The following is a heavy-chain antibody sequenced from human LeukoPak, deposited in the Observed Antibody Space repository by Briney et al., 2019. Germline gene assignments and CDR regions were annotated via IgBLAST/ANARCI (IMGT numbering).Heavy chain of an antibody. CDR3: ARDHYDSSGYYLRYYFDY. V-gene: IGHV4-30-4*01. CDR1: GGSISSGDYY. Sequence: SETLSLTCTVSGGSISSGDYYWSWIRQPPGKGLEWIGYIYYSGSTYYSPSLKSRVTISVDTSKNQFSLKLSSVTAADTAVYYCARDHYDSSGYYLRYYFDYWGQGTLVTVSS. D-gene: IGHD3-22*01. J-gene: IGHJ4*02. CDR2: IYYSGST.